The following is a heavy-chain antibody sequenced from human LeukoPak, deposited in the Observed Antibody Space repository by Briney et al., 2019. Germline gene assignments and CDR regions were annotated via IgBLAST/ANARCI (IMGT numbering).Heavy chain of an antibody. CDR2: FDPEDGET. CDR3: AIGGTYYYDTRGYPH. Sequence: ASVKVSCKVSGYTLIELSIHWVRQVPGKGPEWMGGFDPEDGETMYARKFQGRVTMTEDTSTDTAYMELRSLKSEDTAVYYCAIGGTYYYDTRGYPHWGQGTLVTVSS. D-gene: IGHD3-22*01. V-gene: IGHV1-24*01. J-gene: IGHJ4*02. CDR1: GYTLIELS.